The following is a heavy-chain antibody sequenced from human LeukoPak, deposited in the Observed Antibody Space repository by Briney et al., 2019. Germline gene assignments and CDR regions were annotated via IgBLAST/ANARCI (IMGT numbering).Heavy chain of an antibody. CDR3: ARDGPYYYGSGGGYWFDP. Sequence: ASVKVSCKASGYTFTSYNINWLRQAPGQGLEWMGSISTYNGNTNYAQKLQGRVTMTTDTSSSTAYVELRSLRSDDTAVYYCARDGPYYYGSGGGYWFDPWGQGTLVTVSS. D-gene: IGHD3-10*01. CDR1: GYTFTSYN. J-gene: IGHJ5*02. V-gene: IGHV1-18*01. CDR2: ISTYNGNT.